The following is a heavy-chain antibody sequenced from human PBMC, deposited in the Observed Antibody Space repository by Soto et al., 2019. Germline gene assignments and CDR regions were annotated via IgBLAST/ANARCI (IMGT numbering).Heavy chain of an antibody. V-gene: IGHV5-51*01. CDR1: GYSFTSYW. D-gene: IGHD2-8*01. CDR3: ARQRDVSFVFSPRGSHSVMAF. CDR2: IYPGDSDT. Sequence: PGESLKISCKGSGYSFTSYWIGWVRQMPGKGLEWMGIIYPGDSDTRYSPSFQGQVTISADKSISTAYLQWSSLKASDTAMYYCARQRDVSFVFSPRGSHSVMAFWAQGTTVPVS. J-gene: IGHJ6*02.